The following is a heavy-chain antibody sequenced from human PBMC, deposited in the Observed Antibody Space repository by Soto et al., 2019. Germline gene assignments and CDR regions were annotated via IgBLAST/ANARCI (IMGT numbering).Heavy chain of an antibody. CDR3: AKDLLRYDSSVYRSDAFDI. CDR2: ISSTTNYI. D-gene: IGHD3-22*01. V-gene: IGHV3-21*06. CDR1: GFTFTRYS. Sequence: GGSLRLSCAASGFTFTRYSMNWVRQAPGKGLEWASSISSTTNYIYYGDSMKGRFTISRDNAKNSLYLEMNSLRAEDTAVYYCAKDLLRYDSSVYRSDAFDIWGQGTMVTAS. J-gene: IGHJ3*02.